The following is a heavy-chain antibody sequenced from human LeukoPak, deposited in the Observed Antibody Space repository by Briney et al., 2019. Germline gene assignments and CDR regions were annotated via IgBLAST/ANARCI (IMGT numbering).Heavy chain of an antibody. J-gene: IGHJ3*02. Sequence: SETLSLTCTVSGGSISSYYWTWIRQPPGKGLEWIGYIYYTGTTNYNPSLKSRVTISVDTSKNQFSLKLSSVTAADTAVYYCAMVKGDAFDIWGQGTMVTVSS. V-gene: IGHV4-59*01. CDR1: GGSISSYY. D-gene: IGHD5-18*01. CDR3: AMVKGDAFDI. CDR2: IYYTGTT.